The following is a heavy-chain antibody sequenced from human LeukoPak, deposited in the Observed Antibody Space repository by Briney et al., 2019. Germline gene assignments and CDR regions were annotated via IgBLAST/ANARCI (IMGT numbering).Heavy chain of an antibody. CDR1: GFTFYEYN. CDR3: AKVNGGYRSSSNVNLDY. Sequence: GGSLRLSCAASGFTFYEYNMHWVRHAPGKGLEWVSLISWSGGYTYYADSVKGRFTISRDDSKKSLFLQMNSLRIEDTGLYYCAKVNGGYRSSSNVNLDYWGQGTQVTVSS. CDR2: ISWSGGYT. D-gene: IGHD6-6*01. V-gene: IGHV3-43*01. J-gene: IGHJ4*02.